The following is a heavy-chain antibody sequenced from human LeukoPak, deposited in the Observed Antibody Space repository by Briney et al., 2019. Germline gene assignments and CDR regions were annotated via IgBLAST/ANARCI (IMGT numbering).Heavy chain of an antibody. CDR1: GLAFSSYS. CDR2: ISYDGSDE. Sequence: GGSLRLSCVASGLAFSSYSMHWVRQAPGKGLEWVGVISYDGSDEYYTDSVKGRSTISRDNSKNTVYLQMNSLRADDTAVYYCARAPYYGSGSYYPYWGQGTLVTVSS. J-gene: IGHJ4*02. CDR3: ARAPYYGSGSYYPY. V-gene: IGHV3-30*04. D-gene: IGHD3-10*01.